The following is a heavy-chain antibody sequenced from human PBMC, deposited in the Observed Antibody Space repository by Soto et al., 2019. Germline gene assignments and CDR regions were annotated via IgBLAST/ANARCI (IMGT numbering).Heavy chain of an antibody. CDR2: INPSGGST. V-gene: IGHV1-46*03. CDR3: ARSGVTIFGVVLYYYYYMDV. CDR1: GYTFTSYY. D-gene: IGHD3-3*01. J-gene: IGHJ6*03. Sequence: ASVKVSCKASGYTFTSYYMHWVRQAPGQGLEWMGIINPSGGSTSYAQKFQGRVTMTRDTSTSTVYMELSSLRSEDTAVYYCARSGVTIFGVVLYYYYYMDVWAKGPRSPSP.